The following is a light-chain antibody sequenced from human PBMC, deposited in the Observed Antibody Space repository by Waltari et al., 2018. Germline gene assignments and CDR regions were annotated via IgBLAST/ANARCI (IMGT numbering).Light chain of an antibody. CDR2: GVS. V-gene: IGLV2-23*02. CDR3: CSYAGRSTWV. CDR1: SSDVENYHL. J-gene: IGLJ3*02. Sequence: QSALTQPASVSGSPGQSITISCTGTSSDVENYHLVSWYQQPPDKAPKLMIFGVSQRPSGVSEGFAGSKSGNSASLTISGLQADDEADYYCCSYAGRSTWVFGGGTKLTVL.